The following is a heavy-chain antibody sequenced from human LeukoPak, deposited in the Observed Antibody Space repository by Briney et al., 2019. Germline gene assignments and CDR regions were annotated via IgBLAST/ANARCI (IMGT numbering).Heavy chain of an antibody. V-gene: IGHV3-23*01. CDR2: ISGSGGST. CDR3: AKATYYYDSSGYDY. J-gene: IGHJ4*02. D-gene: IGHD3-22*01. CDR1: GFTFSSYA. Sequence: GGSLRLSCAASGFTFSSYAMSWVRQAPGKGLEWVSAISGSGGSTYYADSVKGRFTISRDNSKNTLYLQMNSLRAEDTAVYYCAKATYYYDSSGYDYWGQGTLVTVSS.